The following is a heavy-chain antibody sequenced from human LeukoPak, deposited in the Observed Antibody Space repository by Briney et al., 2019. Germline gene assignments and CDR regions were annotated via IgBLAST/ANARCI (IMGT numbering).Heavy chain of an antibody. CDR3: ARGDYYGSGSRYFDY. CDR1: GGSISSGGYY. CDR2: FYHNGIT. Sequence: SQTLSLTCTVSGGSISSGGYYWDWIRQPPGEGLEWIGYFYHNGITYYNPSLKSRVTISVDTSKNQFSLKLSSVPAADTAVYYCARGDYYGSGSRYFDYWGQGTLVTVSS. D-gene: IGHD3-10*01. V-gene: IGHV4-30-2*01. J-gene: IGHJ4*02.